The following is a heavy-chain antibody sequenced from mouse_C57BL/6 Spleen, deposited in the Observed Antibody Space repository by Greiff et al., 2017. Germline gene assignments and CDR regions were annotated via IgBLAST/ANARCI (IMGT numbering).Heavy chain of an antibody. CDR1: GFTFSSYG. D-gene: IGHD2-4*01. V-gene: IGHV5-6*02. J-gene: IGHJ4*01. CDR3: ARQDYDYDRDYAMDY. Sequence: DVKLVESGGDLVKPGGSLKLSCAASGFTFSSYGMSWVRQTPDKRLEWVATISSGGSYTYYPDSVKGRSTISRDNAKNTLYLQMSSLKSEDTAMYYCARQDYDYDRDYAMDYWGQGTSVTVSS. CDR2: ISSGGSYT.